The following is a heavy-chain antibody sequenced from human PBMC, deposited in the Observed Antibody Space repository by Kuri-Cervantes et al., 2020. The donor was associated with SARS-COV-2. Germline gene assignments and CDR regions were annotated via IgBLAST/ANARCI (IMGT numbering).Heavy chain of an antibody. CDR2: IWYDGSDK. Sequence: GGSLRLSCAASGFSFSSSGMHWVRQAPGKGLEWLAVIWYDGSDKFKADSVKGRFTVSSDNSKNTLYLQMNSLRAEDTDVYYCASSGSGTYFHSFYYYMDVWGKGTTVTVSS. J-gene: IGHJ6*03. D-gene: IGHD3-10*01. V-gene: IGHV3-33*01. CDR3: ASSGSGTYFHSFYYYMDV. CDR1: GFSFSSSG.